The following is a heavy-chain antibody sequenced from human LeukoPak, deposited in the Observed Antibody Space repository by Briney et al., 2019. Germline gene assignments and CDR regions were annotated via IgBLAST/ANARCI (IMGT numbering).Heavy chain of an antibody. J-gene: IGHJ5*02. CDR2: ISGSGGST. CDR3: AIGITAAAMGFDP. CDR1: GFTLSNYA. D-gene: IGHD6-13*01. V-gene: IGHV3-23*01. Sequence: GGSLRLSCGASGFTLSNYAISWVRQVPGKGLEWVSAISGSGGSTYYAESVKGRFTISRDNSKNTLYLQMNSLRAEDTAVYYCAIGITAAAMGFDPWGQGTPVTVSS.